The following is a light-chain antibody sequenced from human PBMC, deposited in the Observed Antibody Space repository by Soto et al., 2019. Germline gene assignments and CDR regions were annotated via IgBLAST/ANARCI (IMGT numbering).Light chain of an antibody. CDR3: QQCGSSPLT. J-gene: IGKJ4*01. CDR1: ETVNTNC. CDR2: GAS. Sequence: EIVLTQSPGTLSLSPGERAALSCRASETVNTNCLVWYQQIPGQAPRLLIYGASSRASGIPARFSGSGSGTDFTLTISRLEPEDLAMYYCQQCGSSPLTFGGGTKVEIK. V-gene: IGKV3-20*01.